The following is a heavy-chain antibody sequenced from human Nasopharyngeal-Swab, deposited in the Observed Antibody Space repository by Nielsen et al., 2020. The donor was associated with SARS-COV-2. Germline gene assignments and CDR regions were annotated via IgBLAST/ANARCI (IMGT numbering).Heavy chain of an antibody. CDR1: GYTFTSYG. V-gene: IGHV1-18*01. Sequence: ASVKVSCKASGYTFTSYGISWVRQAPGQGLEWMGWISAYNGNTNYAQKLQGRVTMTTDTSTSTAYMELRSLRSDDTAVYYCARVSCFGELHRKKVIVFADSKDYWGQGTLVTVSS. CDR3: ARVSCFGELHRKKVIVFADSKDY. CDR2: ISAYNGNT. J-gene: IGHJ4*02. D-gene: IGHD3-10*01.